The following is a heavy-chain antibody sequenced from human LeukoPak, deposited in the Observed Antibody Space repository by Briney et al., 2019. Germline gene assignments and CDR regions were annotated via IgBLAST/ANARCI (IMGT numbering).Heavy chain of an antibody. V-gene: IGHV1-2*02. J-gene: IGHJ3*02. Sequence: ASVKVSCKASGCTFTGYYVHWVRQAPGQGLEWMGWINPNSGGTNYAQKFQGRVTMTRDTSISTAYMELSRLRSDDTAVYYCARDPYDSSGYYYAPSDAFAIWGQGTMVTVSS. CDR2: INPNSGGT. D-gene: IGHD3-22*01. CDR3: ARDPYDSSGYYYAPSDAFAI. CDR1: GCTFTGYY.